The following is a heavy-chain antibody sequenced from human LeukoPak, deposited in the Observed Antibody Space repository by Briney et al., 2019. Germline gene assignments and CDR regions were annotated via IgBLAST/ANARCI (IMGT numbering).Heavy chain of an antibody. V-gene: IGHV3-74*01. CDR2: INSDGSRI. D-gene: IGHD1-26*01. CDR1: GFTFSSYW. CDR3: ARDRGSTEFDY. J-gene: IGHJ4*02. Sequence: GGSLRLSCAASGFTFSSYWMHWVRQVPGKGLVWVSRINSDGSRISYADSVKGRFTISRDNAKNTLYLQMNSLRVEDTAVYYCARDRGSTEFDYWGQGTLVTVSS.